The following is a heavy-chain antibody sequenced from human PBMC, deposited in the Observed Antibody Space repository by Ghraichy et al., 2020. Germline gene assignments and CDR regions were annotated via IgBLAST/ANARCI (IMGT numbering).Heavy chain of an antibody. V-gene: IGHV4-38-2*01. Sequence: SETLSLTCAVSGYSISSGYYWGWIRQPPGKGLEWIATIYHSGSTYYNPSLKSRVTISVDTSKNQFSLKLSSMTAADTAVYYCARIFVGYFFDCWGQGTLVTVSS. CDR3: ARIFVGYFFDC. CDR2: IYHSGST. J-gene: IGHJ4*02. D-gene: IGHD2-8*01. CDR1: GYSISSGYY.